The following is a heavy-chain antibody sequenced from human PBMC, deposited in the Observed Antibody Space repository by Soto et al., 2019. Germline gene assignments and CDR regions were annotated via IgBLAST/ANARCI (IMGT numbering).Heavy chain of an antibody. D-gene: IGHD3-10*01. CDR1: GFTFSSYG. J-gene: IGHJ6*02. CDR2: ISYDGSNK. V-gene: IGHV3-30*18. Sequence: PGGSLRLSCAASGFTFSSYGMHWVRQAPGKGLEWVAVISYDGSNKYYADSVKGRFTISRDNSKNTLYLQMNSLRAEDTAVYYCAKDNALWLGSGSYYNPYYYGMDVWGQGTTVTVSS. CDR3: AKDNALWLGSGSYYNPYYYGMDV.